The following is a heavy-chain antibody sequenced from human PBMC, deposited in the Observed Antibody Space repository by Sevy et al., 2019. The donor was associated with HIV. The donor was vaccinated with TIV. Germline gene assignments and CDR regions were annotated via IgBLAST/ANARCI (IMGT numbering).Heavy chain of an antibody. CDR3: AREFNSSMVTMGFGS. Sequence: GGSLRLSCAASGFTFSTYWLSWVRQAPEKGLEWVATIKQDGNEKYYVDSVKGRFTISRDNAKNSLFLQMNSLRAEDTAVYYCAREFNSSMVTMGFGSWGLGTLVTVSS. J-gene: IGHJ4*02. CDR1: GFTFSTYW. V-gene: IGHV3-7*01. D-gene: IGHD5-18*01. CDR2: IKQDGNEK.